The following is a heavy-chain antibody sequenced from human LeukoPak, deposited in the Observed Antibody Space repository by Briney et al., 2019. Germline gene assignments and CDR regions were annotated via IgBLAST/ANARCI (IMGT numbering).Heavy chain of an antibody. D-gene: IGHD3-10*01. Sequence: PGGSLRLSCAASGFTFSSRWMSWLRQAPGKGLEWVAVIKQDGTDKYYVHSLESRFIISRDNAKNSLYLQMNSLRAEDTAVYYCARGGRGDYWGQGTLVTVSS. CDR3: ARGGRGDY. CDR1: GFTFSSRW. J-gene: IGHJ4*02. CDR2: IKQDGTDK. V-gene: IGHV3-7*01.